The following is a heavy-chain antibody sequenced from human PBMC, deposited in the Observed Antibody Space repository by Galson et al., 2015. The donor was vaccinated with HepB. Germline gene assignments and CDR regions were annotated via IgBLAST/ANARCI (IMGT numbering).Heavy chain of an antibody. Sequence: SLRLSCAASGFTFSSYWMSWVRQAPGKGLEWVANIKQDGSEKYYVDSVKGRFTISRDNAKNSLYLQMNSLRAEDTAVYYCARPLGVAAGTTTIPRDYWGQGTLVTVSS. CDR2: IKQDGSEK. V-gene: IGHV3-7*01. CDR3: ARPLGVAAGTTTIPRDY. CDR1: GFTFSSYW. D-gene: IGHD6-13*01. J-gene: IGHJ4*02.